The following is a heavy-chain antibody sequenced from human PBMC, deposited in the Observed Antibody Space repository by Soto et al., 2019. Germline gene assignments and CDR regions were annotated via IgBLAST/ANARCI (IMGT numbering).Heavy chain of an antibody. V-gene: IGHV4-34*01. D-gene: IGHD3-3*01. CDR3: ARRGFLVWLHRGVKKNWFDP. CDR1: GGSFSGYY. Sequence: SETLSLTCAVYGGSFSGYYWSWIRQPPGKGLEWIGEINHSGSTNYNPSLKSRVTISVDTSKNQFSLKLSSVTAADTAVYYCARRGFLVWLHRGVKKNWFDPWGQGTLVTVSS. J-gene: IGHJ5*02. CDR2: INHSGST.